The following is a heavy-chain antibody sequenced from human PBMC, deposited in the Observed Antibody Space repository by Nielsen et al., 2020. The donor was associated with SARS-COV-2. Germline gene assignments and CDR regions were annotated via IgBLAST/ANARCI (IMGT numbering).Heavy chain of an antibody. CDR1: GYTFTTYG. CDR3: VRDGRYCSGGTCYHLFDY. J-gene: IGHJ4*02. V-gene: IGHV1-18*01. D-gene: IGHD2-15*01. CDR2: ISSYNGNT. Sequence: ASVKVSCKASGYTFTTYGITWVRQAPGQGLEWMGRISSYNGNTKYTQKLQGRLSMTTDTSTSTAFMELRSLRYDDTATYYCVRDGRYCSGGTCYHLFDYWGQGTLVTVSS.